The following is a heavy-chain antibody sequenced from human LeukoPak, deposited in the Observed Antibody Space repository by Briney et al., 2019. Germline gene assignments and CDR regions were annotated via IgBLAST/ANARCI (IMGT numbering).Heavy chain of an antibody. Sequence: PGGSLRLSCAASGFTFSSYAMTWVRQAPGKGLEWVSLVSTGGGSTYYADSVKGRFTFSRDNNKNTLFLQMNSLRAEDTAVYYCAKWTYSGSYYDYWGQGTLVTVSS. V-gene: IGHV3-23*01. CDR2: VSTGGGST. CDR3: AKWTYSGSYYDY. J-gene: IGHJ4*02. CDR1: GFTFSSYA. D-gene: IGHD1-26*01.